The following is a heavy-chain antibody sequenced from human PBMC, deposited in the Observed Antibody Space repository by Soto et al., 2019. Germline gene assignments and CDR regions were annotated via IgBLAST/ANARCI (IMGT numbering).Heavy chain of an antibody. V-gene: IGHV1-2*02. J-gene: IGHJ1*01. Sequence: SSVKVSCKASGYTFTGYYMHWVRQAPGQGLEWMGWINPNSGGTNYAQKFQGRVTMTRDTSISTAYMELSRLRSDDTAVYYWARTHNVLVPAAGYWAKGTLVIVSS. CDR3: ARTHNVLVPAAGY. D-gene: IGHD2-2*01. CDR1: GYTFTGYY. CDR2: INPNSGGT.